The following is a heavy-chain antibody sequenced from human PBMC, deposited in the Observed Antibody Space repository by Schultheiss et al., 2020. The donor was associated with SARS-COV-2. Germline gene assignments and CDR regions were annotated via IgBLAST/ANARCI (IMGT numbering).Heavy chain of an antibody. J-gene: IGHJ4*02. Sequence: SETLSLTCSVSGGSMNDYYWTWIRQPPGKGLEWIGYIYYRGRTHYNPSLKTPVAITIDTSKNQFSLKLSSVTAADTAIYYCARGNDFVYFFDSWGQGTLVTVSS. CDR2: IYYRGRT. CDR3: ARGNDFVYFFDS. CDR1: GGSMNDYY. D-gene: IGHD3-3*01. V-gene: IGHV4-59*08.